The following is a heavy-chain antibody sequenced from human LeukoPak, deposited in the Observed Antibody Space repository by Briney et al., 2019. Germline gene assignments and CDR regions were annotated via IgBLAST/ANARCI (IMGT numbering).Heavy chain of an antibody. CDR2: ISSSSSSI. V-gene: IGHV3-48*01. Sequence: PGGSLRLSCAASGFTFSNYGVDWVRQAPGKGLEWVSYISSSSSSIYYADSVKGRFTISRDNARNSVFLQMNSLRAEDTAVYYCARGGAARPDYWGQGTLVTLST. J-gene: IGHJ4*02. D-gene: IGHD6-6*01. CDR3: ARGGAARPDY. CDR1: GFTFSNYG.